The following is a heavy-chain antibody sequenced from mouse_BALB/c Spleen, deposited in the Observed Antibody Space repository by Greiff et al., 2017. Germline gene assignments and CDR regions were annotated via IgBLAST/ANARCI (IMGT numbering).Heavy chain of an antibody. CDR2: INPSSGYT. CDR1: GYTFTSYT. CDR3: ARERRNSPFAY. J-gene: IGHJ3*01. Sequence: QVQLKQSAAELARPGASVKMSCKASGYTFTSYTMHWVKQRPGQGLEWIGYINPSSGYTEYNQKFKDKTTLTADKSSSTAYMQLSSLTSEDSAVYYCARERRNSPFAYWGQGTLVTVSA. V-gene: IGHV1-4*02.